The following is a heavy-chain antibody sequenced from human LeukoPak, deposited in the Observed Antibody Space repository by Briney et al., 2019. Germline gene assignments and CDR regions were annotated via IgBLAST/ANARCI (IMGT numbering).Heavy chain of an antibody. CDR3: ARDLYYYDSSGPSGLDY. CDR1: GGSISSISYY. Sequence: SETLSLTCTVSGGSISSISYYWGCIRQPPGKWLEWIGCIYYSGSTYYNPSLKSRVTISVDTSKNQFSLKLSSVTAADTAVYYCARDLYYYDSSGPSGLDYWGQGTLVTVSS. D-gene: IGHD3-22*01. V-gene: IGHV4-39*07. J-gene: IGHJ4*02. CDR2: IYYSGST.